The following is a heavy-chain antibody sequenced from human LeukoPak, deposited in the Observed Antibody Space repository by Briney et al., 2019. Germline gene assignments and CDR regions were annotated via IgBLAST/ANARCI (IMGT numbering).Heavy chain of an antibody. V-gene: IGHV3-20*04. J-gene: IGHJ6*03. CDR3: ARDQHSGYATYYYYYYMDV. Sequence: AGGSLRLSCAASGFTFDDYGMSWVRQAPGKGLEWVSGINWNGGSTGYADSVKGRFTISRDNAKNSLYLQMNSLRAEDTALYYCARDQHSGYATYYYYYYMDVWGKGTTVTVSS. D-gene: IGHD3-22*01. CDR1: GFTFDDYG. CDR2: INWNGGST.